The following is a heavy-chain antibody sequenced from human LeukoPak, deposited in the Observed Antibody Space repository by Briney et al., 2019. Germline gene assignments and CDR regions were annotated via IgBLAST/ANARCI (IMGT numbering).Heavy chain of an antibody. V-gene: IGHV1-2*02. CDR1: GSTFTGYY. Sequence: ASGKLCFSASGSTFTGYYMPRVRQPPGQGLERMGGINPNSGGTNSEQTFQGRVIMTRDTSISTAYMELSRLRSDDTAVYYCARGYYDRSGKGDDYCYYYIDVWGKGTMVTVSS. J-gene: IGHJ6*03. D-gene: IGHD3-22*01. CDR2: INPNSGGT. CDR3: ARGYYDRSGKGDDYCYYYIDV.